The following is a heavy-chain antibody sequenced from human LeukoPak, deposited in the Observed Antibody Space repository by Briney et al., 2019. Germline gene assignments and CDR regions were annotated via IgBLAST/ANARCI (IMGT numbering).Heavy chain of an antibody. D-gene: IGHD3-10*01. CDR3: AKGNYYYGSGTYPNFDY. V-gene: IGHV3-23*01. Sequence: SGGSLRLSCAASGFTFSNYAMNWVRQAPGKGLEWVSLISGSGGTTYYADSVKGRFTISRDNSKSTLYLQMNSLRVEDTAVYYCAKGNYYYGSGTYPNFDYWGQGTLVTVSS. J-gene: IGHJ4*02. CDR2: ISGSGGTT. CDR1: GFTFSNYA.